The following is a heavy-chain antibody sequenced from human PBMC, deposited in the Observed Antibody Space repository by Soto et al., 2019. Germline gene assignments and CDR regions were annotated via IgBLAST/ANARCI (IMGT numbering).Heavy chain of an antibody. CDR3: ARDLCRGDCSDDYYYYALDV. CDR2: IYYSGST. D-gene: IGHD2-21*02. V-gene: IGHV4-61*01. CDR1: GGSVSSGSYY. J-gene: IGHJ6*02. Sequence: SETLSLTCSVSGGSVSSGSYYWSWIRQPPGKGLEWIGYIYYSGSTSYNPSLKSRVTISVDTSKNQFYLNLSSVTAADTAVYYCARDLCRGDCSDDYYYYALDVWGQGTTVTVSS.